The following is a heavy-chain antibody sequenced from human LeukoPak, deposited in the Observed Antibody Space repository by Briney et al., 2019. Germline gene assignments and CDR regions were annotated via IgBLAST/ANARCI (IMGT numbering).Heavy chain of an antibody. V-gene: IGHV3-48*01. J-gene: IGHJ4*02. Sequence: HPGGSLRPSCAASGFTFSSYSMNWVRQAPGKGLEWVSYISSSSSTIYYADSVKGRFTISRDNSKNTLYLQMNSLRAEDTAVYYCARGLSYGGTDYWGQGTLVTVSS. CDR3: ARGLSYGGTDY. CDR2: ISSSSSTI. CDR1: GFTFSSYS. D-gene: IGHD4-23*01.